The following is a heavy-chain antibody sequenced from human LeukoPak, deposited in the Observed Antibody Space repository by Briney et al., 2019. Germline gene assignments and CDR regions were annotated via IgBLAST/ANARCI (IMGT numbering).Heavy chain of an antibody. Sequence: PGGSLRLSCAASGFTFSSYWMSWARQAPGKGLEWVATTKEDGSERYYVDSVKGRFTISRDNAKNSVYLQMNSLRAEDTAVCYCVRDRSRGYYWGQGTLVTVSS. J-gene: IGHJ4*02. V-gene: IGHV3-7*01. CDR3: VRDRSRGYY. D-gene: IGHD3-22*01. CDR2: TKEDGSER. CDR1: GFTFSSYW.